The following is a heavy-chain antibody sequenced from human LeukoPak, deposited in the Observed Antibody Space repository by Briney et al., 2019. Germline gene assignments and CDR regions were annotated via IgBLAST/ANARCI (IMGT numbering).Heavy chain of an antibody. Sequence: SETLSLTCAVYGGSFIGYYWSWIRQPPGKGLEWIGEINHSGSTNYNPSLKSRVTISVDTSKNQFSLKLSSVTAADTAVYYCARGRPGSSLDYWGQGTLVTVSS. J-gene: IGHJ4*02. CDR2: INHSGST. CDR1: GGSFIGYY. V-gene: IGHV4-34*01. CDR3: ARGRPGSSLDY. D-gene: IGHD6-13*01.